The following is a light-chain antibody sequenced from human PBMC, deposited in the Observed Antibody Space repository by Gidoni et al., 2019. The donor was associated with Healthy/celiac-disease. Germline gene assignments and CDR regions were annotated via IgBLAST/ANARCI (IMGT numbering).Light chain of an antibody. CDR2: DVS. CDR1: SSDVGGYNY. Sequence: QSALTPPASVSGSPGQSITISCTGTSSDVGGYNYVSWYQQHPGKAPKLMIHDVSNRPSGVSNRFSGSKSGNTASLTISGLQAEDHADYYCSSYTSSSTREFGVGTKLTVL. CDR3: SSYTSSSTRE. V-gene: IGLV2-14*03. J-gene: IGLJ3*02.